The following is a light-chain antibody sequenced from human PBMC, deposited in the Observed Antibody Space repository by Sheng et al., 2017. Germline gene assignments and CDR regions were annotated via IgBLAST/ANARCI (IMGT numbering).Light chain of an antibody. CDR2: DVS. V-gene: IGLV2-14*03. CDR1: SSDVGGYNY. Sequence: QSALTQPASVSGSPGQSITISCTGTSSDVGGYNYVSWFQHHPGKAPKLVLYDVSTRPSGVSNRFSGSKSGNTASLTISGLQAEDEADYYCCSYAGSYSWVFGGGTKLTVL. CDR3: CSYAGSYSWV. J-gene: IGLJ3*02.